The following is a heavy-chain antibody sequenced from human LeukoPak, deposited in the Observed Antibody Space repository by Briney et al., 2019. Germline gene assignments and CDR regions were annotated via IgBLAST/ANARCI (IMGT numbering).Heavy chain of an antibody. CDR3: ARVRCSGGSCYSVSSDY. CDR2: ISSSSSYI. D-gene: IGHD2-15*01. CDR1: GFTFSSYS. Sequence: GGSLRLSRAASGFTFSSYSMNWVRQAPGKGLEWVSSISSSSSYIYYADSVKGRFTISRDNAKNSLYLQMNSLRAEDTAVYYCARVRCSGGSCYSVSSDYWGQGTLVTVSS. J-gene: IGHJ4*02. V-gene: IGHV3-21*03.